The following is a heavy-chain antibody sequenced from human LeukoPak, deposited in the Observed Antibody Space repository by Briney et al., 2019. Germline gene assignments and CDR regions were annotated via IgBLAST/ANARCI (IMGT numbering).Heavy chain of an antibody. CDR2: MNPNSGNT. Sequence: ASVKVSCKASGNTFTSYDINWVRQATGQGLEWMGWMNPNSGNTGYAQKFQGRVTMTRNTSISTAYMELSSLRSEDTAVYYCARDLITYDSSGYSQPYWGQGTLVTVSS. CDR1: GNTFTSYD. CDR3: ARDLITYDSSGYSQPY. V-gene: IGHV1-8*01. D-gene: IGHD3-22*01. J-gene: IGHJ4*02.